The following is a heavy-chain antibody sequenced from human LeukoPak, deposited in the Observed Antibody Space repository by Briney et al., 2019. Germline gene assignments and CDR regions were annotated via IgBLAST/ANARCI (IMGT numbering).Heavy chain of an antibody. CDR2: ISSSGSTI. V-gene: IGHV3-48*03. CDR3: AELGITMIGGV. Sequence: GGSLRLSCAASGFTFSSYAMNWVRQAPGKGLEWVSYISSSGSTIYYADSVKGRFTISRDNAKNSLYLQMNSLRAEDTAVYYCAELGITMIGGVWGKGTTVTISS. D-gene: IGHD3-10*02. CDR1: GFTFSSYA. J-gene: IGHJ6*04.